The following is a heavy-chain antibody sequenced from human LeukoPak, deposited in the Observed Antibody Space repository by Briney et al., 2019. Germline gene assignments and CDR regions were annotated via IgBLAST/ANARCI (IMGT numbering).Heavy chain of an antibody. Sequence: PGGSLRLSCAASGFTVSSNSMSWVRQAPGKGLEWVSAISGSGGSTYYADSVKGRFTISRDNSKNTLYLQMNSLRAEDTAVYYCARDRPFLDYWGQGTLVTVSS. CDR2: ISGSGGST. J-gene: IGHJ4*02. CDR3: ARDRPFLDY. V-gene: IGHV3-23*01. CDR1: GFTVSSNS.